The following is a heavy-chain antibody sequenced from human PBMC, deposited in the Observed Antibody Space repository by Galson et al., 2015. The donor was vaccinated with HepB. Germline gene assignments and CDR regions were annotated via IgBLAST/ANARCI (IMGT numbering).Heavy chain of an antibody. CDR2: IYHSGST. CDR1: GGSISSSNW. CDR3: ARPGYSYGFGCVPNYYYGMDV. J-gene: IGHJ6*02. D-gene: IGHD5-18*01. V-gene: IGHV4-4*02. Sequence: ETLSLTCAVSGGSISSSNWWSWVRQPPGKGLEWIGEIYHSGSTNYNPSLKSRVTISVDKSKNQFPLKLSSVTAADTAVYYCARPGYSYGFGCVPNYYYGMDVWGQGTTVTVSS.